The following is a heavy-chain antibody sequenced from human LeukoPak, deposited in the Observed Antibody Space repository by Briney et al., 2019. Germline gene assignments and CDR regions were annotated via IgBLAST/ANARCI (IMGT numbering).Heavy chain of an antibody. V-gene: IGHV3-23*01. D-gene: IGHD4-17*01. Sequence: GGSLRLSCAASGFTFSSYAMSWVRQAPGKGLEWVSAISGSGGSTYYADSVKGRFTISRDNSKNTLYLQMNSLRAEDTAVYCCAKGDGETYYYYYGMDVWGQGTTVTVSS. CDR2: ISGSGGST. J-gene: IGHJ6*02. CDR3: AKGDGETYYYYYGMDV. CDR1: GFTFSSYA.